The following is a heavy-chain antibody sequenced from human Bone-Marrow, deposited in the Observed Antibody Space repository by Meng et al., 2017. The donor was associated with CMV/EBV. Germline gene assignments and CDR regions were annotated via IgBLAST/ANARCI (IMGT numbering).Heavy chain of an antibody. J-gene: IGHJ4*02. CDR3: AREGLIAAAGTFDY. V-gene: IGHV3-48*03. CDR1: GFTFSSYA. CDR2: ISSSGSTI. D-gene: IGHD6-13*01. Sequence: SGFTFSSYALGWVRQAPGQGLEWVSYISSSGSTIYYADSVKGRFTISRDNAKNSLYLQMNSLRAEDTAVYYCAREGLIAAAGTFDYWGQGTLVTVSS.